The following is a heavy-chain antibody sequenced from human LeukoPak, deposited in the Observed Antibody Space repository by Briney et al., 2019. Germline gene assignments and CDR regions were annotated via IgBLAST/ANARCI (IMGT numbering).Heavy chain of an antibody. CDR3: ARDGYSYGVDDAFDI. J-gene: IGHJ3*02. CDR2: IYYSGST. CDR1: GGSISSGGYY. Sequence: SETLSLTCTVSGGSISSGGYYWSWLRQHPGKGLEWIGYIYYSGSTYYNPSLKSRVTISVDTSKNQFSLKLSSVTAADTAVYYCARDGYSYGVDDAFDIWGQGTMVTVSS. D-gene: IGHD5-18*01. V-gene: IGHV4-31*03.